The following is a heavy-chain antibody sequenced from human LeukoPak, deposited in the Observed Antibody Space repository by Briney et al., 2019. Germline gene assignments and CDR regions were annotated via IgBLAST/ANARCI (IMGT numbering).Heavy chain of an antibody. CDR3: ARVGYMPTTTDY. V-gene: IGHV1-8*01. CDR1: GYTFTSYD. D-gene: IGHD5-12*01. J-gene: IGHJ4*02. Sequence: ALVKVSCKASGYTFTSYDINWVRQATGQGLEWMGWMNPNSGNTGYAQKFQGRVTMTRNTSISTAYMELSSLRSEDTAVYYCARVGYMPTTTDYWGQGTLVTVSS. CDR2: MNPNSGNT.